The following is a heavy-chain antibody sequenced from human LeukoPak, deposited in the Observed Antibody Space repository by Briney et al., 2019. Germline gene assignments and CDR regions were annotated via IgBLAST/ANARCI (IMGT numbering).Heavy chain of an antibody. Sequence: SETLSLTCTVSGGSISSSSYYWGWIRQPPGKGLGWIGSIYYSGSTYYNPSLKSRVTISVDTSKNQFSLKLSSVTAADTAVYYCARSIMITFGGVIPHYFDYWGQGTLVTVSS. CDR3: ARSIMITFGGVIPHYFDY. J-gene: IGHJ4*02. CDR1: GGSISSSSYY. V-gene: IGHV4-39*01. CDR2: IYYSGST. D-gene: IGHD3-16*02.